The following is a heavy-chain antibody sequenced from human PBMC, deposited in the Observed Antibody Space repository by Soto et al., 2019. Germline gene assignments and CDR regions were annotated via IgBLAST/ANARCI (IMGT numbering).Heavy chain of an antibody. CDR2: IDPSDSYT. CDR3: ARSVEDAATQNYYYGMDV. Sequence: GESLKISCKGSGYSFTSYWISWVRQMPGKGLEWMGRIDPSDSYTNYSPSFQGHVTISADKSISTAYLQWSSLKASDTAMYYCARSVEDAATQNYYYGMDVWGQGTTVTVSS. D-gene: IGHD2-15*01. J-gene: IGHJ6*02. CDR1: GYSFTSYW. V-gene: IGHV5-10-1*01.